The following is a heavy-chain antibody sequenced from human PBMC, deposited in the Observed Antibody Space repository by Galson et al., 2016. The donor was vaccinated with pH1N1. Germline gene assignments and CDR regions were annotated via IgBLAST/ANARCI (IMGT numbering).Heavy chain of an antibody. CDR3: VTDSGDGDRNLVPHDAFDI. V-gene: IGHV3-9*01. CDR1: GFTFGYHG. D-gene: IGHD4-17*01. CDR2: INWSSGSK. Sequence: SLRLSCAAAGFTFGYHGMHWVRQVPGKGLEWVSGINWSSGSKAYADSVRGRFTISRDNAKNSLYLQMNSLRPEDTALYYCVTDSGDGDRNLVPHDAFDIWGQGTMVTVSS. J-gene: IGHJ3*02.